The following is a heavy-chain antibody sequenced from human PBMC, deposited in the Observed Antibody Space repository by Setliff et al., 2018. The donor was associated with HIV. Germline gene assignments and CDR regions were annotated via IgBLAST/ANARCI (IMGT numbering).Heavy chain of an antibody. CDR3: ARVHYNLWSSYFWEHVQLDP. CDR1: GGSISSSSYF. D-gene: IGHD3-3*01. CDR2: MHYSGTT. V-gene: IGHV4-39*07. J-gene: IGHJ5*02. Sequence: SETLSLTCTVSGGSISSSSYFWGWIRQSPGKGLEWIGTMHYSGTTYYNLSLKSRVTISVDTSKNQFSLKLRSVTAADTAIYYCARVHYNLWSSYFWEHVQLDPWGQGTRVTVSS.